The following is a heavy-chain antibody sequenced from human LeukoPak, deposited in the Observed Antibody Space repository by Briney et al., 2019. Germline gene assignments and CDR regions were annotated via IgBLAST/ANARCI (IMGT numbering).Heavy chain of an antibody. V-gene: IGHV4-34*01. D-gene: IGHD6-6*01. J-gene: IGHJ5*02. CDR1: GGSFSGYY. Sequence: PSETLSLTCAVYGGSFSGYYWSWIRQPPGKGLEWIGEINHSGSTDYNPSLKSRVTISVDTSKNQFSLKLSSVTAADTAVYYCARGVYSSSSLSGWFDPWGQGTLVTVSS. CDR3: ARGVYSSSSLSGWFDP. CDR2: INHSGST.